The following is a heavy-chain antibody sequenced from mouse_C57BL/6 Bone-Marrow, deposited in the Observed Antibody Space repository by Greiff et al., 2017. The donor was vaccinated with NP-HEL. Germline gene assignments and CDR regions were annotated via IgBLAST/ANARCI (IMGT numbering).Heavy chain of an antibody. CDR2: IYPRSGNT. CDR1: GYTFTSYG. Sequence: VQLVESGAELARPGAPVKLSCKASGYTFTSYGISWVKQRTGQGLEWIGEIYPRSGNTYYNEKFKGKATLTADKSSSTAYMELRSLTSEDSAVYFCARGSYSYWYFDVWGTGTTVTVSS. CDR3: ARGSYSYWYFDV. D-gene: IGHD1-1*01. J-gene: IGHJ1*03. V-gene: IGHV1-81*01.